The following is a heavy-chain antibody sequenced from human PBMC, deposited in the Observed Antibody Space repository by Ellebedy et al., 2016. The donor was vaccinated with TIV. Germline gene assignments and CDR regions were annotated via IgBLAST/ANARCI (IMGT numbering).Heavy chain of an antibody. Sequence: GESLKISXEGSGYTFTGYWIAWVRQMPGKGLEWMGIIYPGDSDTRYSPSFQGQVTISADKSISTAYLQWSSLKASDTAMYYCARQLVRVRGMDVWGQGTTVTVSS. J-gene: IGHJ6*02. CDR2: IYPGDSDT. V-gene: IGHV5-51*01. CDR3: ARQLVRVRGMDV. D-gene: IGHD3-10*01. CDR1: GYTFTGYW.